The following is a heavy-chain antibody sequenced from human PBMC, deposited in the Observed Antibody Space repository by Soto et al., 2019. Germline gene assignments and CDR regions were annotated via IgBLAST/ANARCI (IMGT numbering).Heavy chain of an antibody. CDR2: IKSKTDGGTT. J-gene: IGHJ4*02. Sequence: PGGSLRLSCAASGFTFSNAWMSWVRQAPGKGLEWVGRIKSKTDGGTTDYAAPVKGRFTISRDDSKNTLYLQMNSLKTEDTAVYYCTTDRYYDSSGYYYDYWGQGTLVTVS. CDR3: TTDRYYDSSGYYYDY. CDR1: GFTFSNAW. V-gene: IGHV3-15*01. D-gene: IGHD3-22*01.